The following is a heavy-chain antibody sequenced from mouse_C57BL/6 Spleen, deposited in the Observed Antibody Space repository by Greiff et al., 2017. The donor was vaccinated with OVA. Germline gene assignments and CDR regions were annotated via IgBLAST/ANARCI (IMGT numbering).Heavy chain of an antibody. Sequence: DVKLQESGPVLVKPGASVKMSCKASGYTFTDYYMNWVKQSHGKSLEWIGVINPYNGGTSYNQKFKGKATLTVDKSSSTAYMELNSLTSEDSAVYYCARGDGSRDFDYWGQGTTLTVSS. J-gene: IGHJ2*01. V-gene: IGHV1-19*01. D-gene: IGHD1-1*01. CDR3: ARGDGSRDFDY. CDR1: GYTFTDYY. CDR2: INPYNGGT.